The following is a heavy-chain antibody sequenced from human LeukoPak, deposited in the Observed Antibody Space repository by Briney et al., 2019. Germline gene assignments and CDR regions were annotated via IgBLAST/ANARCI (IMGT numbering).Heavy chain of an antibody. CDR1: GGSISSGIYS. Sequence: PSETLSLTCAVSGGSISSGIYSWNWIRQPPGKDLEWIGYICHSGSTYYNPSLKSRVTILVDRSKNQFSLKLSSVTAADTAVYYCARDNGDYPYYFDFWGQGTLVTVSS. V-gene: IGHV4-30-2*01. CDR3: ARDNGDYPYYFDF. J-gene: IGHJ4*02. CDR2: ICHSGST. D-gene: IGHD4-17*01.